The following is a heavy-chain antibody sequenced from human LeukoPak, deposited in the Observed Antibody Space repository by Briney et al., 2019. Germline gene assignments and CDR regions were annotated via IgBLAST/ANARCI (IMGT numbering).Heavy chain of an antibody. D-gene: IGHD3-9*01. J-gene: IGHJ4*02. CDR2: ISPSSSTR. CDR1: GFAFSRSG. V-gene: IGHV3-48*02. Sequence: GGSLRLSCVASGFAFSRSGMNWVRQAPGKGLEWLSCISPSSSTRHYADSVKGRLIISRDNAKNSLYLQMNSLTEEDTAVYYCARDIPGALTGYCRGFDYWGQGTPVTVSS. CDR3: ARDIPGALTGYCRGFDY.